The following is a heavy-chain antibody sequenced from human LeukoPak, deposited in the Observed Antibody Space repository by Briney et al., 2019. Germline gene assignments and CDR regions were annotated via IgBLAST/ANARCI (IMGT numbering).Heavy chain of an antibody. D-gene: IGHD4-17*01. CDR1: GFTFTSYY. CDR2: INPSGGST. Sequence: GGSLRLSCAASGFTFTSYYMHWVRQAPGQGLEWMGIINPSGGSTSYAQKFQGRVTMTRDTSTSTVYMELSSLRSEDTAVYYCARGTTVTSPNYYYGMDVWGQGTTVTVSS. CDR3: ARGTTVTSPNYYYGMDV. J-gene: IGHJ6*02. V-gene: IGHV1-46*01.